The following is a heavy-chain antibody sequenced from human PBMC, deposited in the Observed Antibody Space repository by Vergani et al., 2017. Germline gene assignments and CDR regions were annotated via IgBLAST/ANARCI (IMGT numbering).Heavy chain of an antibody. CDR2: LTGGGGST. Sequence: EVQLLESGGSLKQPGGSVRLSCAASGFTFSTYAMHWVRQAPGKGLEWVSALTGGGGSTYYADSVKGRFIISSDNSMDTLYLQMNSLRPEDTATYYCVKDAGCYENFFDSWGQGTLVTVFS. J-gene: IGHJ4*02. CDR3: VKDAGCYENFFDS. D-gene: IGHD1-26*01. CDR1: GFTFSTYA. V-gene: IGHV3-23*01.